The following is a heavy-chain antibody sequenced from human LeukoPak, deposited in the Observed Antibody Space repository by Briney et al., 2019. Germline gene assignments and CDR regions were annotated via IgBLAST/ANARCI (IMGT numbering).Heavy chain of an antibody. CDR2: INPKNGGT. CDR1: GYTFTDYF. V-gene: IGHV1-2*02. CDR3: ARTPRREYYDSSGYHDY. D-gene: IGHD3-22*01. Sequence: AASVTVSCKASGYTFTDYFMHWVRQAPGQGLEWMGWINPKNGGTNYAQNFQGRVTMTRDTSITTAYMEVRGLTSDDTAVYYCARTPRREYYDSSGYHDYWGQGTVVTVSS. J-gene: IGHJ4*02.